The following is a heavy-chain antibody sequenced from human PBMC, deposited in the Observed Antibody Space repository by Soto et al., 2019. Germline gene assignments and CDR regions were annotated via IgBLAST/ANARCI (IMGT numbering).Heavy chain of an antibody. CDR2: IYYSGST. V-gene: IGHV4-30-4*01. J-gene: IGHJ4*02. Sequence: SETLSLTCTVSGGSISSGDYYWSWIRQPPGKGLEWIGYIYYSGSTYYNPSLKSRVTISVDTSKNQFSLKLSSVTAADTAVYYCARDGRTTVTDFDYWGQGTLVTVSS. CDR3: ARDGRTTVTDFDY. CDR1: GGSISSGDYY. D-gene: IGHD4-17*01.